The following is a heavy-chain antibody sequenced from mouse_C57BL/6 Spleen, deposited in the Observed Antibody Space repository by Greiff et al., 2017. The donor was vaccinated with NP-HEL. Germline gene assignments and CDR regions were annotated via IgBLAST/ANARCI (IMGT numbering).Heavy chain of an antibody. CDR3: ASRYYYGSSPYYFDY. CDR2: ISSGSSTI. Sequence: EVQRVESGGGLVKPGGSLKLSCAASGFTFSDYGMHWVRQAPEKGLEWVAYISSGSSTIYYADTVKGRFTISRDNAKNTLFLQMTSLRSEDTAMYYCASRYYYGSSPYYFDYWGQGTTLTVSS. CDR1: GFTFSDYG. V-gene: IGHV5-17*01. D-gene: IGHD1-1*01. J-gene: IGHJ2*01.